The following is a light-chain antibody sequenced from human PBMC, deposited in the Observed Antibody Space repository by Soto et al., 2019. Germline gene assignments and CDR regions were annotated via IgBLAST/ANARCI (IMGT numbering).Light chain of an antibody. V-gene: IGLV8-61*01. CDR2: NTY. J-gene: IGLJ3*02. CDR1: SCSVSTYNY. Sequence: QTVVTQEPSFSVSPGGTVTLTCGLTSCSVSTYNYPSWYQQTPGQAPRTLIYNTYTRTAGVPERFSGSILGNKAALTITGAQADDESDYYCLLFMSGGISVFGGGTKLTVL. CDR3: LLFMSGGISV.